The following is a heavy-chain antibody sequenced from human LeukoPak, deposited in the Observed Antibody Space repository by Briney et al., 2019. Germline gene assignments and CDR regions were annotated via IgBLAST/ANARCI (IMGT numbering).Heavy chain of an antibody. CDR1: GYTFTSYD. Sequence: ASVKVSCKASGYTFTSYDINWVRQATGQGLEWMGGMNPNSVNTGYAQKFQRRVTMTRNTSISTGYMELSSMRSEDTAVYYCARGPYSSGWYDISYYYSGMDVWGPGTTVTVSS. J-gene: IGHJ6*02. CDR3: ARGPYSSGWYDISYYYSGMDV. D-gene: IGHD6-19*01. V-gene: IGHV1-8*01. CDR2: MNPNSVNT.